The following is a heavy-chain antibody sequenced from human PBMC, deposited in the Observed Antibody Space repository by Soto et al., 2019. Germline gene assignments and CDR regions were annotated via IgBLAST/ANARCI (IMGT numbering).Heavy chain of an antibody. CDR1: GYTFTSYG. V-gene: IGHV1-18*01. D-gene: IGHD3-3*01. CDR2: ISAYNGNT. J-gene: IGHJ5*02. CDR3: ARVSTYYDFWSGYRSLNWSAP. Sequence: QVQLVQSGAEVKKPGASVKVSCKASGYTFTSYGISWVRQAPGQGLEGMGWISAYNGNTNYAQKLQGRVTMTTDTSTSTAYMELRRLRSRDTAAYYCARVSTYYDFWSGYRSLNWSAPWGQGTLVTVPS.